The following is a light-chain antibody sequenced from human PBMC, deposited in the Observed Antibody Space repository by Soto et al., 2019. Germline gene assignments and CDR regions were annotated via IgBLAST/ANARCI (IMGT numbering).Light chain of an antibody. V-gene: IGLV2-23*01. CDR1: SSDVGGYNY. CDR2: EGS. Sequence: QSALTQPASVSGSPGQSITISCTGTSSDVGGYNYVSWYQQHPGKAPKLMIYEGSKRPSGVSNRFSGSKSGNTASLTISGLQAEDEADYYCCSYAGSSTPRFGGGTKLTVL. CDR3: CSYAGSSTPR. J-gene: IGLJ3*02.